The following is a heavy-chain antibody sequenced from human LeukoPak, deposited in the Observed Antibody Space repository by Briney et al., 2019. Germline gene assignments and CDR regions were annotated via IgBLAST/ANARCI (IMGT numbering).Heavy chain of an antibody. CDR1: GFTFSSYA. Sequence: GSLRLSCAASGFTFSSYAMTWVRQGPGQGLQWVSLIHNDGATTYYADSVKGRFTISRDNSKNTLYLQMNILTAEDTAVYYCAKGRGMHPPYYMDVWGKGTTVTVSS. V-gene: IGHV3-23*01. CDR2: IHNDGATT. J-gene: IGHJ6*03. D-gene: IGHD1-14*01. CDR3: AKGRGMHPPYYMDV.